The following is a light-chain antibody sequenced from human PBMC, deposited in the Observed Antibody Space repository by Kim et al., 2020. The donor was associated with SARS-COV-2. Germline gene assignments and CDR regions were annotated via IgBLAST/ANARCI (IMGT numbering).Light chain of an antibody. V-gene: IGKV3-20*01. CDR2: GAS. CDR1: QSVRSSY. CDR3: QQYGSSPYT. Sequence: EIVLTQSPGTLSLSPGERATLPCRASQSVRSSYLAWYQQKPGQAPRLLIYGASSRATGIPDRFSGSGSGTDFTLTISRLEPEDFAVYYCQQYGSSPYTFGQGTKLEI. J-gene: IGKJ2*01.